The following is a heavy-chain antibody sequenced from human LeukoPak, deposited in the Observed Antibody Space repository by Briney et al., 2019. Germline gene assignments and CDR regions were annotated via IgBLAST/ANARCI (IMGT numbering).Heavy chain of an antibody. CDR3: ARTEYSSSSGGDY. J-gene: IGHJ4*02. CDR1: GGSISSYY. D-gene: IGHD6-6*01. CDR2: IYYSGST. V-gene: IGHV4-59*01. Sequence: SETLSLTCTVSGGSISSYYWSWIRQPPGKGLEWIGYIYYSGSTNYNPSLKSRVTISVDTSKNQFSLKLSSVTAADTAVYYCARTEYSSSSGGDYWGQGTLVTVSS.